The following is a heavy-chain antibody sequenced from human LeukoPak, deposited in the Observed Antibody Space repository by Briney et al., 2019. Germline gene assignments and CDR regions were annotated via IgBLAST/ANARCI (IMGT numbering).Heavy chain of an antibody. J-gene: IGHJ5*02. CDR2: IYYSGST. CDR1: GVTISSYY. D-gene: IGHD6-13*01. Sequence: PSETLSLTCTVSGVTISSYYWSWIRQPPGKGLEGIGYIYYSGSTNSNPSLKSPVTTTVDTSKNQFSLKLSSVTAADTAVYYCARAAGSSRYIDPWGQGTLVTVSS. V-gene: IGHV4-59*01. CDR3: ARAAGSSRYIDP.